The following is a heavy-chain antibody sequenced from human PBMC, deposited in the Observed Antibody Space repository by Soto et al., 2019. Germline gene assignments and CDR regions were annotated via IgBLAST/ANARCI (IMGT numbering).Heavy chain of an antibody. D-gene: IGHD5-18*01. V-gene: IGHV4-34*01. Sequence: QVQLQQWGAGLLKPSETLSLTCAVFGGSFSGSYWSWIRQSPGQGLEWIGEINHSGITNYSPSLKRRVTISVDTSKNQFSLKMRSVTAADTAFYYCARFRRQSWLDGGYYGMDVWGQGTTVTVSS. CDR1: GGSFSGSY. CDR3: ARFRRQSWLDGGYYGMDV. CDR2: INHSGIT. J-gene: IGHJ6*02.